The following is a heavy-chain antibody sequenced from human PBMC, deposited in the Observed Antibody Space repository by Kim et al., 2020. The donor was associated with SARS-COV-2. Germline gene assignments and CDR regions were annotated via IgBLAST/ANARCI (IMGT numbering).Heavy chain of an antibody. J-gene: IGHJ4*02. CDR3: VKDLISGYEDY. CDR2: ISSNGGST. D-gene: IGHD5-12*01. Sequence: GRSLRLSCSASGFTFSSYAMHWVRQAPGKGLEYVSAISSNGGSTYYADSVKGRFTISRDNSKNTLYLQMSSLRAEDTAVYYCVKDLISGYEDYWGQGTLVTVSS. CDR1: GFTFSSYA. V-gene: IGHV3-64D*09.